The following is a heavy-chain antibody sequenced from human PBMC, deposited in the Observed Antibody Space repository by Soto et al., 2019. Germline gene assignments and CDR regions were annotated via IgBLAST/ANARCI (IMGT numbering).Heavy chain of an antibody. CDR3: ARAARRFMATIEGGFDY. J-gene: IGHJ4*02. CDR2: MKQDGSEK. Sequence: GSLRLSCAASGFTFSTYWMYWVRQAPGKGLEWVANMKQDGSEKSYVDSVKGRFTISRDNAENSLYLQMNSLRAEDTAVYYCARAARRFMATIEGGFDYWGRGTLVTVSS. CDR1: GFTFSTYW. V-gene: IGHV3-7*05. D-gene: IGHD3-3*01.